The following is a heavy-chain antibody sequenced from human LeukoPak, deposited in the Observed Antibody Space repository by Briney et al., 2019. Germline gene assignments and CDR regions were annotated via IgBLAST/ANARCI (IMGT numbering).Heavy chain of an antibody. CDR2: ISGSGGST. CDR3: AKSGYSYRSSGAFDI. CDR1: GFTFSSYG. Sequence: GGSLRLSCAASGFTFSSYGMSWVRQAPGKGLEWVSAISGSGGSTYYADSVKGRFTTSRDNSKNTLYLQMNSLRAEDTAVYYCAKSGYSYRSSGAFDIWGQGTMVTVSS. D-gene: IGHD5-18*01. J-gene: IGHJ3*02. V-gene: IGHV3-23*01.